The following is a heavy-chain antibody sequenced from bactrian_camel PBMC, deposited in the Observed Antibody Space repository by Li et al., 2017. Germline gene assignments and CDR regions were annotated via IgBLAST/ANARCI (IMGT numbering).Heavy chain of an antibody. D-gene: IGHD2*01. J-gene: IGHJ4*01. CDR1: GFTNRPYY. CDR2: IDADGET. Sequence: QLVESGGGSVQAGGSLRLSCIVSGFTNRPYYKAWFRQASGKEREGVASIDADGETSYVDSVKGRFTVSRDNGKNSVYLQMDSLKLEDTAMYYCAADFGPYCSGPYLARRANFEGQGTQVTVS. V-gene: IGHV3S10*01.